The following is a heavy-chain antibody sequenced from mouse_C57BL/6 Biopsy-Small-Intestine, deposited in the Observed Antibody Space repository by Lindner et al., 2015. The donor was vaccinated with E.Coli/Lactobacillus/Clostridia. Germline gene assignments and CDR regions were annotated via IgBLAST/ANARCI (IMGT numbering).Heavy chain of an antibody. CDR1: GFNIKDDY. CDR3: TTGKDWYFDV. J-gene: IGHJ1*03. Sequence: VQLQESGAELVRPGDSVKLSCTASGFNIKDDYMHWVKQRPEQGLEWIGWIDPENGDTEYASKFQGKATITADTSSNTAYLQLSSLTSEDTAVYYCTTGKDWYFDVWGTGTTVTVSS. D-gene: IGHD1-3*01. V-gene: IGHV14-4*01. CDR2: IDPENGDT.